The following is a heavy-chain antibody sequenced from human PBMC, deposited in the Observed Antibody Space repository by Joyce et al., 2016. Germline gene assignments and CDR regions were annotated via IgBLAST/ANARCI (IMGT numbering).Heavy chain of an antibody. V-gene: IGHV4-30-2*01. Sequence: QLQLQESGSGLVKPSQTLSLTCAVSGASVSSGGYSWSWIRQPPGKGLVWIGYIYHNESTYDNPSLKSRVTISVDRSKNQFSLKLASVTAADTAVYYCASGFNFKGRSFFDYWGQGALVTVSS. CDR3: ASGFNFKGRSFFDY. D-gene: IGHD3-10*01. CDR1: GASVSSGGYS. J-gene: IGHJ4*02. CDR2: IYHNEST.